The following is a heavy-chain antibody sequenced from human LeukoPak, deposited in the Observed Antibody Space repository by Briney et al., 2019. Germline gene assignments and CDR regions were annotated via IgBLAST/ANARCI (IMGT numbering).Heavy chain of an antibody. Sequence: ASVKVSCKASGYTFTSYGISWVRQAPGQGLEWMGWISAYNGNTNYAQKLQGRVTMTTDTSTSTAYMELRSLRSDDTAVYYCARVGVDQPLLYPADYWGQGTLVTVSS. V-gene: IGHV1-18*01. J-gene: IGHJ4*02. D-gene: IGHD2-2*02. CDR1: GYTFTSYG. CDR2: ISAYNGNT. CDR3: ARVGVDQPLLYPADY.